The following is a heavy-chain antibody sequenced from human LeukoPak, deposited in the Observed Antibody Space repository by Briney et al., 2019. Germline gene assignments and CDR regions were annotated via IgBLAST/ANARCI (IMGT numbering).Heavy chain of an antibody. Sequence: SETLSLTCTVSGGSISSYYWSWIRQPPGKGLEWIGYIYYSGSTNYNPSLKSRVTISVDTSKNQFSLKLSSVTAADTAVYYCAVSIAVAGTADAFDIWGQGTMVTVSS. V-gene: IGHV4-59*08. CDR2: IYYSGST. CDR1: GGSISSYY. J-gene: IGHJ3*02. D-gene: IGHD6-19*01. CDR3: AVSIAVAGTADAFDI.